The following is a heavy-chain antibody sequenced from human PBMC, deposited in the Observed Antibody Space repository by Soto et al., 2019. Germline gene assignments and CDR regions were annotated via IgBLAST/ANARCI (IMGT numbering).Heavy chain of an antibody. J-gene: IGHJ4*01. CDR3: ARPPFPGCINGVCYPCDH. CDR1: GYTFIHYY. D-gene: IGHD2-8*01. Sequence: QVQLVQSGAEVKKPGASVKVSCKASGYTFIHYYIHWVRQAPGQGLEWMGMINPSGGSTDYAQKFQGRVTMTTDTSTTTVYMELSSLRSDDTAVYYCARPPFPGCINGVCYPCDHWGHVTLVTVSS. V-gene: IGHV1-46*01. CDR2: INPSGGST.